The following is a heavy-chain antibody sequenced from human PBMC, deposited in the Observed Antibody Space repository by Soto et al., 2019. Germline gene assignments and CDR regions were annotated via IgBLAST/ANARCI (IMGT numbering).Heavy chain of an antibody. J-gene: IGHJ6*02. CDR1: GFTFSNNG. V-gene: IGHV3-33*01. CDR3: ARDRVQMVDGLDV. Sequence: QVQLVESGGGVVQPGRSLRLSCAASGFTFSNNGMHWVRQAPGKGLEWVAVIWYDGINKYYADSVKGRFIISRDNSKNTVYLQINSLRAEDTSVYYCARDRVQMVDGLDVWGQGTTVTCSS. D-gene: IGHD2-15*01. CDR2: IWYDGINK.